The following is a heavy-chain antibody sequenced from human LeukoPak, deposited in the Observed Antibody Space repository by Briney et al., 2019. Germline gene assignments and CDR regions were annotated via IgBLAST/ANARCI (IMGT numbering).Heavy chain of an antibody. CDR1: GFTFSNAL. CDR2: IKSKTDGGTK. CDR3: TTDPNYYGSGSFHI. V-gene: IGHV3-15*01. D-gene: IGHD3-10*01. J-gene: IGHJ4*02. Sequence: GGTLRLSCAASGFTFSNALMSWVRQAPGKGLEWVGRIKSKTDGGTKDYAAPVKGRFTISRDDSKNTLYLQMNSLKTEDTAVYYCTTDPNYYGSGSFHIWGQGTLVTVSS.